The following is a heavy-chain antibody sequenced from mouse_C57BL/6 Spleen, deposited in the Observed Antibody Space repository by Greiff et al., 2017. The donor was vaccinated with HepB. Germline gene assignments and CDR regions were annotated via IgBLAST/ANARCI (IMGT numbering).Heavy chain of an antibody. V-gene: IGHV1-72*01. CDR1: GYTFTSYW. Sequence: QVQLKQPGAELVKPGASVKLSCKASGYTFTSYWMHWVKQRPGRGLEWIGRIDPNSGGTKYNEKFKSKATLTVDKPSSTAYMQLSSLTSEDSAVYYCARGIYDGYFNWYFDVWGTGTTVTVSS. D-gene: IGHD2-3*01. CDR2: IDPNSGGT. CDR3: ARGIYDGYFNWYFDV. J-gene: IGHJ1*03.